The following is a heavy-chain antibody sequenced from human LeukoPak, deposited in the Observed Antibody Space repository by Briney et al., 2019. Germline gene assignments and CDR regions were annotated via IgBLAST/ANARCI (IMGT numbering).Heavy chain of an antibody. CDR3: ARSGWLQD. V-gene: IGHV3-7*01. CDR2: IKQDGSDT. J-gene: IGHJ4*02. CDR1: RFTLCSYR. Sequence: GGSPRLSPAASRFTLCSYRMSCGPPAPGKGLGWVANIKQDGSDTYYVCSVKGRFTVSRDNAKSSLYLQMNRLRVEDTAVYYCARSGWLQDWGQGTLVTVSS. D-gene: IGHD5-24*01.